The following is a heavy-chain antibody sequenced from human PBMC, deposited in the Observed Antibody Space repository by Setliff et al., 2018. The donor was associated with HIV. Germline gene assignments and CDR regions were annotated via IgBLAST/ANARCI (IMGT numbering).Heavy chain of an antibody. Sequence: GGSLRLSCAASGFTFNSYWMSWVRQAPGKGLEWVANIKRDGSEKDYADSVKGRFTISRDNAENSVHLQMNSLRAEDTAVYYCARDRDRQFNWYLDLWGRGTLVTVSS. CDR1: GFTFNSYW. V-gene: IGHV3-7*01. CDR2: IKRDGSEK. CDR3: ARDRDRQFNWYLDL. J-gene: IGHJ2*01.